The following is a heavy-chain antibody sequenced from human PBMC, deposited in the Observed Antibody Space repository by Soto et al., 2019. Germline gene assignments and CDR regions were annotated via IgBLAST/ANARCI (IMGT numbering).Heavy chain of an antibody. J-gene: IGHJ3*02. CDR2: IYPGDSDT. CDR3: ARRSASSGWYSAFDI. CDR1: GYSFTSYW. V-gene: IGHV5-51*01. Sequence: GESLKISRKGSGYSFTSYWIGWVRQMPGKGLEWMGIIYPGDSDTRYSPSFQGQVTISADKSISTAYLQWSSLKASDTAMYYCARRSASSGWYSAFDIWGQGTMVTVSS. D-gene: IGHD6-19*01.